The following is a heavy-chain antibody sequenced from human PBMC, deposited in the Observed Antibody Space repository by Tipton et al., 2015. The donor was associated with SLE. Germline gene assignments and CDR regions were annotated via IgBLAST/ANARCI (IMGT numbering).Heavy chain of an antibody. Sequence: GLVKPSETLSLTCTVSGGSISSYYWSWIRQPAGKGLEWIGHIYTSGSTNYNPSLKSRVTISVDTSKNQFSLKLSSVTAADTAVYYCARAIYSNYVGYYFDYWGQGTLVTVSS. CDR3: ARAIYSNYVGYYFDY. CDR2: IYTSGST. D-gene: IGHD4-11*01. V-gene: IGHV4-4*07. J-gene: IGHJ4*02. CDR1: GGSISSYY.